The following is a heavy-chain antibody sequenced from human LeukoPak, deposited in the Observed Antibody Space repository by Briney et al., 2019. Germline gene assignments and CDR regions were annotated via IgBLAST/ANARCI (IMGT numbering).Heavy chain of an antibody. CDR2: IIPIFGTA. V-gene: IGHV1-69*06. Sequence: ASVKVSCKASGGTFSSYAISWVRQAPGQGLEWMGGIIPIFGTANYAQKFQGRVTITADKSTSTAYMELSSLRSEDTAVYYCAKSGGYCSGGSCSLDAFDIWGQGTMVTVSS. CDR1: GGTFSSYA. D-gene: IGHD2-15*01. J-gene: IGHJ3*02. CDR3: AKSGGYCSGGSCSLDAFDI.